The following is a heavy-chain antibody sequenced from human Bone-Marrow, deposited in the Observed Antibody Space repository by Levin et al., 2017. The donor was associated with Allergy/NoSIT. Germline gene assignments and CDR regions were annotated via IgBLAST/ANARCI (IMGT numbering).Heavy chain of an antibody. CDR1: GGSISSYY. Sequence: SQTLSLTCTVSGGSISSYYWSWIRQPPGKGLEWIGYIYYSGSTNYNPSLKSRVTISVDTSKNQFSLKLSSATAADTAVYYCARVGGCSSTSCYSVGWFDPWGQGTLVTVSS. D-gene: IGHD2-2*02. CDR2: IYYSGST. V-gene: IGHV4-59*01. J-gene: IGHJ5*02. CDR3: ARVGGCSSTSCYSVGWFDP.